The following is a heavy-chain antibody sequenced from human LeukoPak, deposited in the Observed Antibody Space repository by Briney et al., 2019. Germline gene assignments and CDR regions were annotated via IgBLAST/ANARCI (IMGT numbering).Heavy chain of an antibody. CDR2: IYYSGST. Sequence: SETLSLTCTVSGGSISSYYWSWIRQPPGKGLEWIGYIYYSGSTNYNPSLKSRVTISVDTSKNQFSLKLSSVTAADTAAYYCARGFGSGWYEVDYWGQGTLVTVSS. J-gene: IGHJ4*02. V-gene: IGHV4-59*01. CDR1: GGSISSYY. D-gene: IGHD6-19*01. CDR3: ARGFGSGWYEVDY.